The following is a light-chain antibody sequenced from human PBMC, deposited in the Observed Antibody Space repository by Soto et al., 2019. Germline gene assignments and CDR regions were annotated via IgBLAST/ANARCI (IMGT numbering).Light chain of an antibody. Sequence: EIVLTQSPATLSLSPGERATLSCRASQSVTSYLVWYQQKPGQAPRLLIYDASNRATGIPARFTGSGSGTDFTLTISSLEPEDFVFYYWQHRYNWPFTFGQGTRLEIK. J-gene: IGKJ5*01. V-gene: IGKV3-11*01. CDR3: QHRYNWPFT. CDR1: QSVTSY. CDR2: DAS.